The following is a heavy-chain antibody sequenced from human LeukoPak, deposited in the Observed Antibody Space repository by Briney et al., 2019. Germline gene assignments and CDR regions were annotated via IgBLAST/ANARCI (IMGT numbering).Heavy chain of an antibody. Sequence: SETLSLTCSVSGGSISTYYWSWIRQPAGKGLEWIAQIHTSGSANFNPSLKSRVSISMDTPNNQFSLMISSVTAADTAIYYCAGRGLSTGWTFDYWGHGTLVTVSS. J-gene: IGHJ4*01. CDR2: IHTSGSA. CDR3: AGRGLSTGWTFDY. V-gene: IGHV4-4*07. D-gene: IGHD6-19*01. CDR1: GGSISTYY.